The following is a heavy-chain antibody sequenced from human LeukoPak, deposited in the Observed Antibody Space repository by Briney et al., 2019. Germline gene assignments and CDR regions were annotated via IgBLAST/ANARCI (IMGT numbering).Heavy chain of an antibody. V-gene: IGHV1-8*01. J-gene: IGHJ4*02. CDR1: GYTFTRYY. CDR3: ARRFYDNLTGHTWYDY. CDR2: MNPNSGNT. D-gene: IGHD3-9*01. Sequence: ASVKVSCKASGYTFTRYYIHWVRQAPGQGLEWVGWMNPNSGNTGYAQTFQGKLTMTRNTSIKTAYMELSSLRYEDTAVYYCARRFYDNLTGHTWYDYWGQGTLVTVSS.